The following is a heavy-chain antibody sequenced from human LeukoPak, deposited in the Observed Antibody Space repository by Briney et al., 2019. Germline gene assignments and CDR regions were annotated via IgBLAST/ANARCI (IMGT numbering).Heavy chain of an antibody. J-gene: IGHJ4*02. D-gene: IGHD3-10*01. Sequence: PGQSLRPSWAPSRLTLDDFGISWVRQAPGNGLGWVSGINWNGGSTGYADCVTGRFTISRDNAKNSLYLQMNSLRAEDTALYYCARGYSSVLDYWGQGTLVTVSS. V-gene: IGHV3-20*04. CDR2: INWNGGST. CDR1: RLTLDDFG. CDR3: ARGYSSVLDY.